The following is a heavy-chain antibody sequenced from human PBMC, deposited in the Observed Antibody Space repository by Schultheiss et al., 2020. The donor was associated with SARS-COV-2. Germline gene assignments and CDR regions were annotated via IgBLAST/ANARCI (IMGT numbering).Heavy chain of an antibody. CDR2: INHSGST. CDR1: GGSISSYY. Sequence: SETLSLTCTVSGGSISSYYWSWIRQPPGKGLEWIGEINHSGSTNYNPSLKSRVTISVDTSKNQFSLKLSSVTAADTAVYYCAAGGGSYTLYYYYYGMDVWGQGTTVTVSS. J-gene: IGHJ6*02. CDR3: AAGGGSYTLYYYYYGMDV. V-gene: IGHV4-34*01. D-gene: IGHD1-26*01.